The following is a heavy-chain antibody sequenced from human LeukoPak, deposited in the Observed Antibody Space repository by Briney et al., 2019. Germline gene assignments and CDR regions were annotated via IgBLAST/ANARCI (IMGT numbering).Heavy chain of an antibody. D-gene: IGHD4-11*01. J-gene: IGHJ4*02. Sequence: PGGSLRLSCAASGFTFSSYSMNWVRQAPGKGLEWVSSISSSSSYIYYADSVKGRFTISRDNAKNSLYLQMNSLRAEDTAVYYCARWGLYDYNFDYWGQGTLVTVSS. CDR1: GFTFSSYS. CDR2: ISSSSSYI. CDR3: ARWGLYDYNFDY. V-gene: IGHV3-21*01.